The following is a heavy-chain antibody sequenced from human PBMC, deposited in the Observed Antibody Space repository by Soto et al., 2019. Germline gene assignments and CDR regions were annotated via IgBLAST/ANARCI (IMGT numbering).Heavy chain of an antibody. Sequence: QEQLVESGGGVVQPGGSLRLSCASSGFTFSSYGMHWVRQAPGKGLEWVALIWIDGSYEYYADSVKGRFTISRDNSKNTLYLQMNILRVEDTAVYYGVRGTVSYYDYAMDVWGQGTTVTVSS. CDR1: GFTFSSYG. V-gene: IGHV3-33*01. D-gene: IGHD4-17*01. CDR2: IWIDGSYE. J-gene: IGHJ6*02. CDR3: VRGTVSYYDYAMDV.